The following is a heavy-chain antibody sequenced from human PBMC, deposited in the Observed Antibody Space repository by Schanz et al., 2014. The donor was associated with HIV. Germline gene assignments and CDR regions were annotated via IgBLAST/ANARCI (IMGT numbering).Heavy chain of an antibody. V-gene: IGHV3-23*01. CDR1: GFTFSSYA. J-gene: IGHJ6*02. CDR3: AKGGFYGDYVSYYYGLDV. D-gene: IGHD4-17*01. Sequence: EVQLLESGGGLVQPGGSLRLSCAASGFTFSSYAMSWVRQAPGKGLEWVSAISGSGDSTYYTDSVKGRFTISRDDSANTVHLQMSSVRAEDTAVYYCAKGGFYGDYVSYYYGLDVWGQGTTVTVSS. CDR2: ISGSGDST.